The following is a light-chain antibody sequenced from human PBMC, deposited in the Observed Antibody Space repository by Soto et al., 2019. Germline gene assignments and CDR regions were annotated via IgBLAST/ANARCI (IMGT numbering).Light chain of an antibody. Sequence: EIVMTQSQATLSVSQGERATLSCRASQSVNISLACYQQKPGQAPRLLVFGASTRATGIPARFSGSGSGTEFNLTISSLQSEDFAVYFCQQYDDWLRLTFGGGTKVEIK. CDR1: QSVNIS. J-gene: IGKJ4*01. CDR2: GAS. CDR3: QQYDDWLRLT. V-gene: IGKV3D-15*01.